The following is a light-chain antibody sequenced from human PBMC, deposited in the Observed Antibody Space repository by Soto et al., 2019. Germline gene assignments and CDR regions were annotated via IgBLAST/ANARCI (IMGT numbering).Light chain of an antibody. J-gene: IGKJ5*01. V-gene: IGKV1-39*01. CDR1: QSISTY. Sequence: DIQMTQSPSSLSASVGNRVTITCRASQSISTYLNWYQKKPGKAPNXLIYDASRLQSGVPSRFSGSGGGTDCTLSISSVQPEDVATYFCQQSYMDPITFGQGTRLEIK. CDR3: QQSYMDPIT. CDR2: DAS.